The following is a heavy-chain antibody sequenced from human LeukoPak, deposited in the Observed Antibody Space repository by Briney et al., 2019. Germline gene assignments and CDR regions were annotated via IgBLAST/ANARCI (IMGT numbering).Heavy chain of an antibody. V-gene: IGHV4-39*01. J-gene: IGHJ6*03. Sequence: PSETLSLTCTVSGGSISSSSYYWGWIRQPPGKGLEWIGSIYYSGSTYYNPSLKSRVTISVDTSKNQFSLKLSSVTAAGTAVYYCARAEASSMVSYYYYMDVWGKGTTVTVSS. CDR2: IYYSGST. CDR1: GGSISSSSYY. D-gene: IGHD3-10*01. CDR3: ARAEASSMVSYYYYMDV.